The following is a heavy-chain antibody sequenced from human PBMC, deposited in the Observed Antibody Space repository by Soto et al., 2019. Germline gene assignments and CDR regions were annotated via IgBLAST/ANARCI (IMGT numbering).Heavy chain of an antibody. V-gene: IGHV5-51*01. J-gene: IGHJ4*02. CDR1: GYSFTSYW. D-gene: IGHD6-13*01. CDR3: ARLKAADGDNDLTFDY. Sequence: PGESLKISCKGSGYSFTSYWIGWVRQMPGKGLECMGIIYPGDSDTRYSPSFQGQVTISADKSISTAYLQWSGLKDSETDMFYCARLKAADGDNDLTFDYWGQGTLVTVSS. CDR2: IYPGDSDT.